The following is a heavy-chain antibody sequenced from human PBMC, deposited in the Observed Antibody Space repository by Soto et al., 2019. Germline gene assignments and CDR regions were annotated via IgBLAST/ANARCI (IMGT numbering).Heavy chain of an antibody. V-gene: IGHV1-18*04. Sequence: VASVKVSCKASGYTFTNYDINWVRQAPGQGLEWMGWISAYNGNTNYAQKVQGRVTMTTDTSTTTAYMELRSLRSDDTAVYYCARGHLRGSYRWDTFDIWGQGTMVTVSS. CDR1: GYTFTNYD. J-gene: IGHJ3*02. CDR3: ARGHLRGSYRWDTFDI. CDR2: ISAYNGNT. D-gene: IGHD3-16*02.